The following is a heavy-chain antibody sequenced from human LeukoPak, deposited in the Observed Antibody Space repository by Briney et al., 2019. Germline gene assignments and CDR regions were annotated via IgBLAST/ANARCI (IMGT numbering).Heavy chain of an antibody. CDR2: IYYSGST. CDR3: ARGLGTAYYYGMDV. V-gene: IGHV4-30-4*01. J-gene: IGHJ6*02. CDR1: GVSTSSGDYY. D-gene: IGHD3-10*01. Sequence: SETLSLTRTVSGVSTSSGDYYWSWIRQPPGKGLEWIGYIYYSGSTYYNPSLKSRVTISVDTSKNQFSLKLSSVTAADTAVYYYARGLGTAYYYGMDVWGQGTTVTVSS.